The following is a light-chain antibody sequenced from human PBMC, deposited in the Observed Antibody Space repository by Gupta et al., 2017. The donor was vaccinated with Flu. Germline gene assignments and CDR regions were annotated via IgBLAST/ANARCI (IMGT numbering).Light chain of an antibody. Sequence: GTLSVSPGEQATLYCSGSQSLSSNYLAWYQQKPGQAPRLLIYGASNRATGIPDRFSGSGSGTDFTLTISSLETEDFAVFYCQQYDNSHFTFGQGTKVDIK. V-gene: IGKV3-20*01. CDR3: QQYDNSHFT. CDR2: GAS. J-gene: IGKJ3*01. CDR1: QSLSSNY.